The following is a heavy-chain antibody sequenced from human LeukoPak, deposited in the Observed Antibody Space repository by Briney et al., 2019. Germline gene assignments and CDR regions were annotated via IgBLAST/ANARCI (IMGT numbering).Heavy chain of an antibody. J-gene: IGHJ4*02. CDR1: GFTFSSYS. CDR2: ISSSSSYI. CDR3: ARDSISVLYYGSGSFMFDY. V-gene: IGHV3-21*01. Sequence: GGSLRLSCAASGFTFSSYSMNWVRQAPGKGLEWVSSISSSSSYIYYADSVKGRFTISRDNAKNSLYLQMNSLRAEDTAVYYCARDSISVLYYGSGSFMFDYWVQGTLVTVSS. D-gene: IGHD3-10*01.